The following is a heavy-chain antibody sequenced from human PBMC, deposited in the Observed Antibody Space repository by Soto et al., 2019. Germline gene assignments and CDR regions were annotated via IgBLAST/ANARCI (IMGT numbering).Heavy chain of an antibody. CDR1: GFTFSTYP. V-gene: IGHV3-23*01. Sequence: EVQLLDSGGGLVRPGGSLRLSCAGSGFTFSTYPMSWVRQAPGKGLEWVSGISTSGGSRYYADSVKVRFTISRVNSKNTVFLQMNSLRAEDTAVYYVEKLLSVGGTRRQIDYVAYWGRGTLVTVSS. J-gene: IGHJ4*02. CDR3: EKLLSVGGTRRQIDYVAY. D-gene: IGHD1-1*01. CDR2: ISTSGGSR.